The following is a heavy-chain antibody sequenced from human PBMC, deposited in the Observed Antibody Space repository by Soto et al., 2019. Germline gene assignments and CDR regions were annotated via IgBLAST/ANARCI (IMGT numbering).Heavy chain of an antibody. CDR3: ATAVALATIIGYFDY. CDR1: GYTLTELS. CDR2: FDPEDGET. Sequence: ASVNVSCKVSGYTLTELSMHWVRQAPGKGLEWMGGFDPEDGETIYAQKFQGRVTMTEDTCTDTAYMELSSLRSEVTAVYYCATAVALATIIGYFDYWGQGTLVTVSS. V-gene: IGHV1-24*01. J-gene: IGHJ4*02. D-gene: IGHD5-12*01.